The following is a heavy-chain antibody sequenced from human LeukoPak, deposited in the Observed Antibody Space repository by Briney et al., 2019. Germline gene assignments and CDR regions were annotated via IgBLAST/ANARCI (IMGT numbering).Heavy chain of an antibody. D-gene: IGHD3-3*01. V-gene: IGHV3-15*01. J-gene: IGHJ4*02. Sequence: GGSLRLSCAASGFTFSNAWMSWVRQAPGKGLEWVGRIKSNTDGGTTDYAAHVKGRFTISRDDSKNTLYLQMNSLKTEDTAVYYCTTYYDFWSGRYYWGQGTLVTVSS. CDR3: TTYYDFWSGRYY. CDR2: IKSNTDGGTT. CDR1: GFTFSNAW.